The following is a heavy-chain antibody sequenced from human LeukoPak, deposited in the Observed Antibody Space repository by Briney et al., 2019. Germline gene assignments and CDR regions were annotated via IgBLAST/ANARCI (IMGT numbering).Heavy chain of an antibody. V-gene: IGHV1-69*04. CDR1: GGTFSSYA. Sequence: ASVKVSCKASGGTFSSYAISWVRQAPGQGLEWMGRIIPILGIANYAQKFQVRVTITADKSTSTAYMELSSLRSEDTAVYYCAREGIAAAGFDYWSQGTLVTVSS. CDR3: AREGIAAAGFDY. J-gene: IGHJ4*02. CDR2: IIPILGIA. D-gene: IGHD6-13*01.